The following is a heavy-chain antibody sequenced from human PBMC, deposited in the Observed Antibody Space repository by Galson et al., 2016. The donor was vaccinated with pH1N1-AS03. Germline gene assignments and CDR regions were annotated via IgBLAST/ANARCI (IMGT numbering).Heavy chain of an antibody. V-gene: IGHV4-61*08. D-gene: IGHD2-8*01. CDR3: ARADQSEYGPLMIDY. CDR2: IYYSADT. Sequence: LVKPTQTLTLTCTFSGSSLSTSGVAVGWIRQPPGKGLDWIGYIYYSADTNYNPSLKSRVTISVDTSRNQFSLGLTSVTAADTALYYCARADQSEYGPLMIDYWGQGTLVTASS. J-gene: IGHJ4*02. CDR1: GSSLSTSGVA.